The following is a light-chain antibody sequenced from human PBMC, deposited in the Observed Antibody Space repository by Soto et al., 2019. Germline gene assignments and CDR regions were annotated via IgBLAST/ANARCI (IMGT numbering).Light chain of an antibody. J-gene: IGLJ3*02. CDR1: SGSVSTSYY. CDR3: VLYMGSGIWV. CDR2: STN. V-gene: IGLV8-61*01. Sequence: QTVVTQEPSFSVSPGRTVTLTCGLSSGSVSTSYYPSWYQQTPGQAPRTLIYSTNTRSSAVPDRFSGSILGNKAALTIAGAQADDGSDYYCVLYMGSGIWVFGGGTKLTVL.